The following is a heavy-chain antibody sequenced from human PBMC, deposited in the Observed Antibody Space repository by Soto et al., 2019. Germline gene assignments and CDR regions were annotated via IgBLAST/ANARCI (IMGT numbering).Heavy chain of an antibody. V-gene: IGHV1-69*01. D-gene: IGHD5-18*01. CDR3: ATGGHNDGYNFYHGMDV. CDR1: GGIFTNNA. J-gene: IGHJ6*01. Sequence: QVQVVQSGAEVKKPGSSVKVSCKVSGGIFTNNAISWVRQAPGQGLEWLGGVIPLFDTAYYAQIFRGRLRISADGATTTAYMELSGLTSADTAVYFCATGGHNDGYNFYHGMDVXXXXTTVXVXA. CDR2: VIPLFDTA.